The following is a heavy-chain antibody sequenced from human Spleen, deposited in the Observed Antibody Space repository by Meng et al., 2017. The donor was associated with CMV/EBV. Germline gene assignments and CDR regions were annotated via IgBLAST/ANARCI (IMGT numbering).Heavy chain of an antibody. CDR2: INAYTGNT. CDR1: GYTFTSYG. D-gene: IGHD3-3*01. J-gene: IGHJ5*02. V-gene: IGHV1-18*01. CDR3: ARVQDYDFWSGYPDP. Sequence: ASVKVSCKASGYTFTSYGINWVRQAPGQGLEWMGWINAYTGNTDYAQKFQGRVTMTTDTSTSTAYMELRSLRSDDTAVYYCARVQDYDFWSGYPDPWGQGTLVTVSS.